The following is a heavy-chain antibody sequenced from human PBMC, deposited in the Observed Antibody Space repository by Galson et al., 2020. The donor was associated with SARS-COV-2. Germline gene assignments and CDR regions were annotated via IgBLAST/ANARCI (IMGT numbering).Heavy chain of an antibody. CDR3: ARNYGDYPCFDY. D-gene: IGHD4-17*01. Sequence: TGGSLRLSCAASGFTFSDYYMSWIRQAPGKGLEWVSYIGSSGSTIYYADSVKGRFTISRYNAKNSLYLQMNSLRAEDTAVYYCARNYGDYPCFDYWGQGTLVTVSS. V-gene: IGHV3-11*01. J-gene: IGHJ4*02. CDR2: IGSSGSTI. CDR1: GFTFSDYY.